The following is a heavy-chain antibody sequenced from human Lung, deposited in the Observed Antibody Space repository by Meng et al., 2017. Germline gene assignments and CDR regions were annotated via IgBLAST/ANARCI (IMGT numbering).Heavy chain of an antibody. CDR2: INPNSGDT. V-gene: IGHV1-2*06. J-gene: IGHJ4*02. Sequence: QVQLVQSGAEVKKPGASVKVSCTSSGYSFTGDYMHWGRQGPGQGLEWMGRINPNSGDTRYAQKFQGRVTMTRDTAISTAYMELSSLIFDDTAVYYCARGPGAVRSPYYFDYWGQGTLVTVSS. CDR3: ARGPGAVRSPYYFDY. D-gene: IGHD2-15*01. CDR1: GYSFTGDY.